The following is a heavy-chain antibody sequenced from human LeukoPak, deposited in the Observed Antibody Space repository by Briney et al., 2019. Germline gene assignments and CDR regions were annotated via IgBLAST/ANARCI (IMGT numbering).Heavy chain of an antibody. CDR1: GFTFSSYA. V-gene: IGHV3-23*01. CDR3: GERGGKGAFDI. D-gene: IGHD3-16*01. Sequence: GGSLRLSCAASGFTFSSYAMSWVRQAPGKGLEWVSAISGSGGSTYYAASVKGRFTISRDNSKNTLYLQMNSLRAEDTAVYYCGERGGKGAFDIWGQGTMVTVSS. CDR2: ISGSGGST. J-gene: IGHJ3*02.